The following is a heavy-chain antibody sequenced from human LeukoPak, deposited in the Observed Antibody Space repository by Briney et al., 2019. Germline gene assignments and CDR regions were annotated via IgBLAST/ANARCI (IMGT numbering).Heavy chain of an antibody. CDR1: GITVSSNY. CDR2: IYSGGST. J-gene: IGHJ2*01. V-gene: IGHV3-53*01. CDR3: ARDGPLRATVTTRYFDL. Sequence: PGGSLRLSCAASGITVSSNYMSWVRQAPGKGLEWVSVIYSGGSTYYADSVKGRFTISRDNSKNTLYLQMNSLRAEDTAVYYCARDGPLRATVTTRYFDLWGRGTLVTVSS. D-gene: IGHD4-17*01.